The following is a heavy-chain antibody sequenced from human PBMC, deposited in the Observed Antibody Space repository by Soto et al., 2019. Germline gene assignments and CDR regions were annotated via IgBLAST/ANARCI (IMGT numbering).Heavy chain of an antibody. CDR3: ARGGARYSYGYLDY. CDR2: TNEGSGNT. CDR1: GYSFKNYA. Sequence: ASVKVSCKATGYSFKNYAVHWVRQAPGQRLEWMGFTNEGSGNTRFSQKFQGRISITRDTSASTVYLDLSSLTSEDTAIYYCARGGARYSYGYLDYWGQGTLVTVSS. V-gene: IGHV1-3*01. J-gene: IGHJ4*02. D-gene: IGHD5-18*01.